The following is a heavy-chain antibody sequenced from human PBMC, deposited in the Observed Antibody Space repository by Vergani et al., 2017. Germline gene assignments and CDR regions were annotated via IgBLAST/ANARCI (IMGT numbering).Heavy chain of an antibody. CDR3: ARRQVGASTWSWFDP. D-gene: IGHD1-26*01. CDR1: GYTFTSYD. J-gene: IGHJ5*02. Sequence: QVQLVQSGAEVKKPGASVKVSCKASGYTFTSYDINWVRQATGQGLEWMGWMNHNSGNTGYAQKFQGRVTMTRNTSISTDYMELSSLRSEETAVYDCARRQVGASTWSWFDPGGKGTMVTVSS. V-gene: IGHV1-8*01. CDR2: MNHNSGNT.